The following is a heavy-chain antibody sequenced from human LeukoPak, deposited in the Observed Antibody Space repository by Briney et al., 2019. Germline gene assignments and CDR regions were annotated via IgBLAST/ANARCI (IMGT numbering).Heavy chain of an antibody. Sequence: PGGSLRLSCAASGSTFSNYAMSGLRPAPGKGLEWVSAISGSGGSTYYAASVKSRFTISRDNSKNTLYLQMNSLRAEDTAVYYCAKVKYCSGGSCYSSAFDIWGQGTMVTVSS. CDR2: ISGSGGST. V-gene: IGHV3-23*01. CDR3: AKVKYCSGGSCYSSAFDI. J-gene: IGHJ3*02. D-gene: IGHD2-15*01. CDR1: GSTFSNYA.